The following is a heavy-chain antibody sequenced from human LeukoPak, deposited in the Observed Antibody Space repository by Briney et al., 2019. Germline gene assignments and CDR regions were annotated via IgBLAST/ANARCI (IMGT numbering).Heavy chain of an antibody. CDR2: INPNSGGT. V-gene: IGHV1-2*02. J-gene: IGHJ4*02. D-gene: IGHD2-21*02. Sequence: ASVTVSCKASGYTFTGYYMHWVRQAPGQGLEWMGWINPNSGGTNYAQKFQGRVTMTRDTSISTAYMELSRLRSDDTAVYYCARDRGAYCGGDCSWPYDYWGQGTLVTVSS. CDR1: GYTFTGYY. CDR3: ARDRGAYCGGDCSWPYDY.